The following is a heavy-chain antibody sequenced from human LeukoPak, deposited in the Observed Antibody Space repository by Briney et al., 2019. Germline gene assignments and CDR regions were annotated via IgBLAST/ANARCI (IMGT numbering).Heavy chain of an antibody. CDR3: AKIGQSGFSFDP. D-gene: IGHD1-26*01. CDR2: ISYSGSA. V-gene: IGHV4-59*12. CDR1: DGSISSYY. Sequence: SETLSLTCTVSDGSISSYYWSWIRQSPGKGLEWIGYISYSGSAVYNPSLKSRVTISVDTSKNQFSLKLSSVTAADTAVYHCAKIGQSGFSFDPWGRGTLFPVSS. J-gene: IGHJ5*02.